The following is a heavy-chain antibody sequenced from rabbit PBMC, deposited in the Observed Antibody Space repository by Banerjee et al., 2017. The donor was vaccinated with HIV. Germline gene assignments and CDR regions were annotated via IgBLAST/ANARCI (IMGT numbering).Heavy chain of an antibody. Sequence: LTCTASGFSFSNKYVMCWVRQAPGKGLEWIACINTSSGNTVYASWAKGRFTISKTSSTTVTLQMTSLTAADTATYFCARSRAGYAGYGYGDLWGPGTLVTVS. V-gene: IGHV1S40*01. CDR2: INTSSGNT. D-gene: IGHD6-1*01. CDR1: GFSFSNKYV. CDR3: ARSRAGYAGYGYGDL. J-gene: IGHJ4*01.